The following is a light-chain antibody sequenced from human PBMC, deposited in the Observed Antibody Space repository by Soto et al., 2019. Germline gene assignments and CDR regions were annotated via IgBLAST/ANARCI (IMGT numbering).Light chain of an antibody. CDR2: GAS. V-gene: IGKV3-15*01. CDR3: QHYNNWPMYT. J-gene: IGKJ5*01. Sequence: EIVMTQSSTIVPLSAGERAILSCMVSQSVSSNLAWYQQKPGQAPRLLIYGASTRATGIPARFSGSGSGTEFTLTISTLPSEDFAVYHCQHYNNWPMYTFGQGTRLEI. CDR1: QSVSSN.